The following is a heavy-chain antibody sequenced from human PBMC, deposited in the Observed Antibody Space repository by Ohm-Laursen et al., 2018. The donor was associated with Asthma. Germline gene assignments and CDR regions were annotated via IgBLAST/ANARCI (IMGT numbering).Heavy chain of an antibody. CDR3: ARLSISGFYSWIDP. CDR1: GDAISSYS. CDR2: IHYTGNT. J-gene: IGHJ5*02. V-gene: IGHV4-59*01. Sequence: TLSLTYTVSGDAISSYSWSWIRQPPGKGLEWIGYIHYTGNTNYNAALKSRVTISGDMSKNQFSLKVSSVTAADTAVYFCARLSISGFYSWIDPWGQGTLVTVSS. D-gene: IGHD2-21*01.